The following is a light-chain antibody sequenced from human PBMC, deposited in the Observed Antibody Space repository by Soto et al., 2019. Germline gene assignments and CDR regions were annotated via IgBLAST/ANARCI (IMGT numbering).Light chain of an antibody. CDR2: DVS. J-gene: IGLJ1*01. V-gene: IGLV2-14*01. CDR3: SSYTSSSTLYV. Sequence: QSALTHPVSVSGSPGQSITISCTGTSSDVGGYNYVSWYQQHPGKAPKLMIYDVSNRPSGASNRFSGSKSGNTASLTISGLQAEDEADYYCSSYTSSSTLYVFGTGTKVTVL. CDR1: SSDVGGYNY.